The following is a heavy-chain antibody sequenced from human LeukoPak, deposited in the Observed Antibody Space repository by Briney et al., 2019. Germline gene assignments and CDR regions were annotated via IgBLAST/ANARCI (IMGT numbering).Heavy chain of an antibody. J-gene: IGHJ4*02. CDR3: ANKRNTAPYYFDY. CDR2: IYHSGSA. D-gene: IGHD5-18*01. V-gene: IGHV4-4*02. CDR1: GGSLSSNDW. Sequence: SETLSLTCAVSGGSLSSNDWWSWVRQPPGKGLEWIGEIYHSGSANYNPSLKSRVTISVDKSKNQFSLKLSSVTAADTAVYYCANKRNTAPYYFDYWGQGTLVTISS.